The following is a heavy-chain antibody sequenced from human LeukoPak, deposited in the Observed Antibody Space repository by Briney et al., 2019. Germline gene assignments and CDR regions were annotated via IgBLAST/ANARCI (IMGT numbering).Heavy chain of an antibody. CDR1: GGSISSSSYY. J-gene: IGHJ5*02. V-gene: IGHV4-39*01. CDR2: MYYSGTT. D-gene: IGHD1-26*01. CDR3: ARHRYRSGSDWIDP. Sequence: SETLSLTCTVSGGSISSSSYYWGWVRQPPGKGLEWIGSMYYSGTTYYNPSLKSRVTISVDTSKNQFSLKLSSVTAADTAVYYCARHRYRSGSDWIDPWGQGTLVTVSS.